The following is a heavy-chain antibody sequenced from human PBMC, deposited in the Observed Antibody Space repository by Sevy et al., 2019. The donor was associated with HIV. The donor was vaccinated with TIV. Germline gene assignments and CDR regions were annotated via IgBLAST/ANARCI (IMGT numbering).Heavy chain of an antibody. CDR1: GASISNYY. Sequence: SETLSLTCTVSGASISNYYWSWFRQPAGKGLEWIGRIYSGGNTNYNPSLKSRVTMSEDASMNQFFLNLSSVTAADTAVYYCARANFCSSTSCYDYWGQGSLVTVSS. V-gene: IGHV4-4*07. CDR3: ARANFCSSTSCYDY. CDR2: IYSGGNT. D-gene: IGHD2-2*01. J-gene: IGHJ4*02.